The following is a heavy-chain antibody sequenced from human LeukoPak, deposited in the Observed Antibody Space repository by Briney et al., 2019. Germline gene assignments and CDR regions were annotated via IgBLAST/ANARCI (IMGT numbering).Heavy chain of an antibody. V-gene: IGHV3-23*01. Sequence: GGSLRLSCAASGFTFSSYAMSWVRQAPGKGLEWVSAISGSGGSTYYADSVKGRFTISRDNSKNTLYLQMNSLRAEDTAVYYCAKDSHCSSTSCYAPNWFDPWGQGTLVTVS. J-gene: IGHJ5*02. CDR3: AKDSHCSSTSCYAPNWFDP. CDR2: ISGSGGST. CDR1: GFTFSSYA. D-gene: IGHD2-2*01.